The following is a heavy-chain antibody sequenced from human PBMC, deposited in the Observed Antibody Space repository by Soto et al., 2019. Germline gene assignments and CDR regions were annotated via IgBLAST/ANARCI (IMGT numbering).Heavy chain of an antibody. Sequence: QVQLVQSGAEVKKPGSSVKVSCKASGGTFSSYAISWVRQAPGQGLEWMGGIIPIFGTANYAQKFQGRVTITADEAPSTAYVELSSLRSEDTAVYYCARGDSRWLQFPYYFDYWGQGTLVTVSS. D-gene: IGHD5-12*01. CDR1: GGTFSSYA. V-gene: IGHV1-69*12. CDR3: ARGDSRWLQFPYYFDY. CDR2: IIPIFGTA. J-gene: IGHJ4*02.